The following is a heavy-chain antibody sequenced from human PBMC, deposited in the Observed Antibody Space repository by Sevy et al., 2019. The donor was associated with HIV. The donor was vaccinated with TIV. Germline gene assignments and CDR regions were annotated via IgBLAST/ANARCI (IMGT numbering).Heavy chain of an antibody. CDR1: GFTFSSYA. Sequence: GGSLRLSCAASGFTFSSYAMHWVRQAPGKGLEWAAVISYDGSNKYYADSVKGRFTISRDNSKNTLYLQMNSLRAEDTAVYYCARDHDSSGYYDGMDVWGQGTTVTVSS. CDR2: ISYDGSNK. J-gene: IGHJ6*02. CDR3: ARDHDSSGYYDGMDV. V-gene: IGHV3-30-3*01. D-gene: IGHD3-22*01.